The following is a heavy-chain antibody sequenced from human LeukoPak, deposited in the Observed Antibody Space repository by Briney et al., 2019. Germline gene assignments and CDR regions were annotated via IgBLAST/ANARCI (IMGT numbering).Heavy chain of an antibody. D-gene: IGHD4-17*01. CDR3: ARKFDYGDSDAFDI. CDR1: GGSISSSSYY. J-gene: IGHJ3*02. V-gene: IGHV4-39*01. CDR2: IYYSGST. Sequence: EPSETLSLTCTVSGGSISSSSYYWGWIRRPPGKGLEWIGSIYYSGSTYYNPSLKSRVTISVDTSKNQFSLKLSSVTAADTAVYYCARKFDYGDSDAFDIWGQGTMVTVSS.